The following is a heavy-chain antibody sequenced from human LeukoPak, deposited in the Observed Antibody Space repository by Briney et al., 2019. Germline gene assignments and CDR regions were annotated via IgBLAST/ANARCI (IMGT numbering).Heavy chain of an antibody. V-gene: IGHV3-11*06. CDR2: ISSSSSYT. D-gene: IGHD3-9*01. CDR3: ARLPRLAYDILTGYSKLVDY. J-gene: IGHJ4*02. Sequence: PGGSLRLSCAASGFTFSDYYMSWIRQAPGKGLEWVSYISSSSSYTNYADSVKGRFTISRDNAKNSLYLQMNSLRAEDTAVYYCARLPRLAYDILTGYSKLVDYWGQGTLVTVSS. CDR1: GFTFSDYY.